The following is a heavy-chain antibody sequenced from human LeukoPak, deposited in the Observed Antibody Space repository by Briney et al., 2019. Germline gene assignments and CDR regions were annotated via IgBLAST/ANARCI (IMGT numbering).Heavy chain of an antibody. CDR1: GGSFSGYY. V-gene: IGHV4-34*01. CDR2: INHSGST. Sequence: PSETLSLTCAVYGGSFSGYYWSWIRQPPGKGLEWIGEINHSGSTNYNPSLKSRVTISVDTSKNQFFLKLSSVTAADTAVYYCAVKYYDFWSGYYAAFDYWGQGTLVTVSS. D-gene: IGHD3-3*01. CDR3: AVKYYDFWSGYYAAFDY. J-gene: IGHJ4*02.